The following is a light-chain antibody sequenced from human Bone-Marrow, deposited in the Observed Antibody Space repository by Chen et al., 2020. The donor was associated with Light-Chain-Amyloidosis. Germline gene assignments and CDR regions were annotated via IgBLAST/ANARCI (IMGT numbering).Light chain of an antibody. V-gene: IGLV3-25*03. CDR3: QSADSSGTYEVI. CDR1: DLPTKY. Sequence: SYELTQPPSVSVSPGQTARITCSGDDLPTKYAYWYQQKPGQAPVLVIHRDTERPSGIAEQWSGSSSGTTATLTISGVQAEDEADYHCQSADSSGTYEVIFGGGTKLTGL. CDR2: RDT. J-gene: IGLJ2*01.